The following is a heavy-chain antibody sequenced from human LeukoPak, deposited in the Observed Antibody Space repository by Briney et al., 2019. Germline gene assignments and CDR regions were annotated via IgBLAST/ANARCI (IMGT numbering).Heavy chain of an antibody. CDR2: IYYGGSP. V-gene: IGHV4-39*01. CDR1: GGSISTTTNS. D-gene: IGHD1-26*01. J-gene: IGHJ5*02. Sequence: SETLSLTCTVSGGSISTTTNSWGWAWIRQRPTKGLEWIGSIYYGGSPYYTSSLKSRVTISVDTSKNQFSLKLASLTAADTAVYYCARRPIVGSTGFYFDPWGPGTLVTVSS. CDR3: ARRPIVGSTGFYFDP.